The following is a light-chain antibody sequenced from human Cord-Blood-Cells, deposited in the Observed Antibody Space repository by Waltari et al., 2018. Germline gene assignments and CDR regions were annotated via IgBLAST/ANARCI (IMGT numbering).Light chain of an antibody. V-gene: IGLV2-8*01. CDR2: EVS. CDR3: SSYAGSNNLV. Sequence: QSALTQPPSASGSPGQSVTISCTGTSSDVGGYKFVSWYQPHPGKAPKLMIYEVSKRPSGVPDRFSGSKSGNTASLTVSGLQAEDEADYYCSSYAGSNNLVFGGGTKLTVL. J-gene: IGLJ3*02. CDR1: SSDVGGYKF.